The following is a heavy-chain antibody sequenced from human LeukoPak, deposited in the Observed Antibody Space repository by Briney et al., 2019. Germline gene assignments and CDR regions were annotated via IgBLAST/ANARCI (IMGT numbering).Heavy chain of an antibody. D-gene: IGHD3-22*01. Sequence: GASVKVSCKASGGTFSSYAISWVRQAPGQGLEWMGWINPNSGGTNYAQKFQGRVTMTRDTSISTAYMELSRLRSDDTAVYYCARAVDYYDSSGTGYWGQGTLVTVSS. J-gene: IGHJ4*02. CDR1: GGTFSSYA. V-gene: IGHV1-2*02. CDR3: ARAVDYYDSSGTGY. CDR2: INPNSGGT.